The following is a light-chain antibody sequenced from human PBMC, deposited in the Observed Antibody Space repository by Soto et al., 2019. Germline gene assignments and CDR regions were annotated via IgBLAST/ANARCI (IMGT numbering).Light chain of an antibody. CDR2: DAS. CDR3: LQDYNYPPT. V-gene: IGKV1-5*01. J-gene: IGKJ1*01. Sequence: DIQMTQSPSTLSASVGDRVTITCRASQNINNWIAWYQQKPGKAPKFLIYDASTLESGVPSRFSGRGFGTDFTLTISSLQPEDFATHYCLQDYNYPPTFGQGTKVDIK. CDR1: QNINNW.